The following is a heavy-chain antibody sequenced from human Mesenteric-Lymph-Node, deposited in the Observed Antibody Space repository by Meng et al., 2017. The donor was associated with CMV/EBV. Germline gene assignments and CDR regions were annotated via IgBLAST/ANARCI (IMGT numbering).Heavy chain of an antibody. CDR1: GGSISSGGYY. V-gene: IGHV4-31*03. CDR2: IYYSGST. CDR3: ARNDNYYDSSGYYYYGMDV. J-gene: IGHJ6*02. Sequence: SETLSLTCTVSGGSISSGGYYWSWIRQHPGKGLEWIGYIYYSGSTYYNPSLKSRVTISVDTSKNQFSLKLSSVTAADTAVYYCARNDNYYDSSGYYYYGMDVWGQGTTVTVSS. D-gene: IGHD3-22*01.